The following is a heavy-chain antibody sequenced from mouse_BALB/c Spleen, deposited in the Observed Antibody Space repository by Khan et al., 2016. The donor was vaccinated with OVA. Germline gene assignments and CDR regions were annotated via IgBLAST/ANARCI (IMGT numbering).Heavy chain of an antibody. CDR2: MNTYTGEP. J-gene: IGHJ4*01. CDR3: TRPPYFSFVMVY. Sequence: QIQLVQSGPELKKPGETVKISCKASGYTFTNYGMNWVKQAPGKVLKWMGWMNTYTGEPTYADDFKGRFAFSLETSASTAYLEINNLKNEDTATYFSTRPPYFSFVMVYWGQGTSVTVSS. CDR1: GYTFTNYG. V-gene: IGHV9-3-1*01. D-gene: IGHD2-10*01.